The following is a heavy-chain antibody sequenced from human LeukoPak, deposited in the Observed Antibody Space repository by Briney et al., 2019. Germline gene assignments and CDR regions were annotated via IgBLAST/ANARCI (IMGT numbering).Heavy chain of an antibody. V-gene: IGHV3-23*01. CDR3: AKDPPILDYYGSGSYYTD. Sequence: PGGSLGLSCAASGFTFSSYAMTWVRQAPGKGLEWISGISGSGGSTYYADSVKGRFTASRDNSQNTLYLQMNSLRAEDTAVYYCAKDPPILDYYGSGSYYTDWGQGTLVTVSS. CDR2: ISGSGGST. D-gene: IGHD3-10*01. CDR1: GFTFSSYA. J-gene: IGHJ4*02.